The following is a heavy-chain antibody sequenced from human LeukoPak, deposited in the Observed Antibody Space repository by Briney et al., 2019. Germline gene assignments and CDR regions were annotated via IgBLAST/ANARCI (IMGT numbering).Heavy chain of an antibody. D-gene: IGHD1-1*01. J-gene: IGHJ4*02. Sequence: PSETLSLTCAVYGGSFSGYYWSWIRQPPGKGLEWIGEINHSGSTNHSPSLKSRVTISVDTSKNQFSLKLSSVTAADTAIYYCARTDHYPFTTYWGQGTLVTVSS. CDR3: ARTDHYPFTTY. CDR1: GGSFSGYY. CDR2: INHSGST. V-gene: IGHV4-34*01.